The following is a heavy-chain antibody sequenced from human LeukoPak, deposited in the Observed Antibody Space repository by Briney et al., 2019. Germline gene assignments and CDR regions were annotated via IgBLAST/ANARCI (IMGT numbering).Heavy chain of an antibody. V-gene: IGHV1-69*13. CDR3: ARVGREDYDFWSGRVRGSERFDP. J-gene: IGHJ5*02. D-gene: IGHD3-3*01. CDR1: GYTFTSYG. Sequence: SVKVSCKASGYTFTSYGISWVRQAPGQGLEWMGGIIPIFGTANYAQKFQGRVTITADESTSTAYMELSSLRSEDTAVYYCARVGREDYDFWSGRVRGSERFDPWGQGTLVTVSS. CDR2: IIPIFGTA.